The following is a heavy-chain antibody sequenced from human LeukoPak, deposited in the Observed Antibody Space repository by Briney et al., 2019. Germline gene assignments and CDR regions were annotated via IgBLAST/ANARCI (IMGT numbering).Heavy chain of an antibody. J-gene: IGHJ4*02. CDR1: GFTFSEYG. CDR3: ATTQGIYSTPYFFDY. V-gene: IGHV3-30*03. D-gene: IGHD4-11*01. CDR2: ISYDGNTK. Sequence: GGSLRLSCTVSGFTFSEYGLHWVRQSPDRGLEWLALISYDGNTKHYADSVKGRFTISRDNSKNTLYLQMNSLRAEDTALYYCATTQGIYSTPYFFDYWGQGTLVTVSS.